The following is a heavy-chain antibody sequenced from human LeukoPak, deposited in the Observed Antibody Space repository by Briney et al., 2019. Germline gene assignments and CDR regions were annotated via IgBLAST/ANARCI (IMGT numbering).Heavy chain of an antibody. D-gene: IGHD3-3*01. CDR3: ARGPSYYDFWSGYSLDY. Sequence: PGGSLRLSCAASGFTFSSYWMSWVRQAPGKGLEWVANIKQDGSEKCYVDSVKGRFTISRDNAKNSLYLQMNSLRAEDTAVYYCARGPSYYDFWSGYSLDYWGQGTLVTVSS. J-gene: IGHJ4*02. CDR2: IKQDGSEK. V-gene: IGHV3-7*01. CDR1: GFTFSSYW.